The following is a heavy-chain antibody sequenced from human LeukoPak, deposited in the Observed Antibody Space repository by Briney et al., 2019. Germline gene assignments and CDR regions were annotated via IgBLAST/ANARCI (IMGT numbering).Heavy chain of an antibody. Sequence: PGGPLRLSCAASGFTFDDYTMHWVRQAPGKGLEWVSLISWDGGSTYYADSVKGRFTISRDNSKNSLYLQMNSLRTEDTALYYCARGIYSYGSNYYGMDVWGQGTTVTVSS. CDR3: ARGIYSYGSNYYGMDV. V-gene: IGHV3-43*01. CDR1: GFTFDDYT. J-gene: IGHJ6*02. CDR2: ISWDGGST. D-gene: IGHD5-18*01.